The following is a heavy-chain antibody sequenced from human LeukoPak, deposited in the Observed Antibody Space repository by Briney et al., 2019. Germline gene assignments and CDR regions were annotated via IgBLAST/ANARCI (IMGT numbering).Heavy chain of an antibody. CDR1: GGTFSSYA. Sequence: SVKVSCKASGGTFSSYAISWVRQAPGQGLEWMGGIIPIFGTANYAQKFQGRVTITADESTSTAYMELSSLRSEDTAVYYCASGLGVWEMGYYYYYMDVWGKGTTVTISS. V-gene: IGHV1-69*13. CDR3: ASGLGVWEMGYYYYYMDV. J-gene: IGHJ6*03. CDR2: IIPIFGTA. D-gene: IGHD3-16*01.